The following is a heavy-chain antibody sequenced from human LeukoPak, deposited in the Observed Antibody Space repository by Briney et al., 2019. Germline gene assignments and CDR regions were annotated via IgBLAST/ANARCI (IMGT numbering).Heavy chain of an antibody. CDR3: ASGAGWLINY. CDR2: IDNSGST. V-gene: IGHV4-4*08. D-gene: IGHD6-19*01. Sequence: SETLSLTCSVSGGHIDSVYWNWIRQPPGKGLEWIGYIDNSGSTKYNPSLQSRITMSRDTSKKQFSLKLTSVTAADTAMYYCASGAGWLINYWGQGTLVSVSS. CDR1: GGHIDSVY. J-gene: IGHJ4*02.